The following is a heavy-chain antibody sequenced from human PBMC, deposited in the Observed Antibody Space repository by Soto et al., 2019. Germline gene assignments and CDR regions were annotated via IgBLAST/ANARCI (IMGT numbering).Heavy chain of an antibody. Sequence: QVQLQESGPGLVKPSGTLSLTCAVSSASITSSNWWSWVRQPPGKGLEWIGEIYHPESTNYNPSLKGRVTISVDKSKNHFSLNLSSVTAADTAMYYCEKAPFCTTTNCHYAFDIWGQGTMVTVS. V-gene: IGHV4-4*02. CDR2: IYHPEST. J-gene: IGHJ3*02. CDR1: SASITSSNW. D-gene: IGHD2-2*01. CDR3: EKAPFCTTTNCHYAFDI.